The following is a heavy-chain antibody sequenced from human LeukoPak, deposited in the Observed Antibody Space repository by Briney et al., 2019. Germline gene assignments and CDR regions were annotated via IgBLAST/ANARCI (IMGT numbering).Heavy chain of an antibody. Sequence: SETLSLTCTVSGGSISSSYYYWSWLRQPPGKGLECIGYIYYSGSTYYNPSLKSRVTISVDTSKNQFSLKLSSVTAADTAVYYCARDLGPLQGGSQDNWFDPWGQGTLVTVSS. D-gene: IGHD2-15*01. J-gene: IGHJ5*02. CDR1: GGSISSSYYY. CDR2: IYYSGST. CDR3: ARDLGPLQGGSQDNWFDP. V-gene: IGHV4-30-4*01.